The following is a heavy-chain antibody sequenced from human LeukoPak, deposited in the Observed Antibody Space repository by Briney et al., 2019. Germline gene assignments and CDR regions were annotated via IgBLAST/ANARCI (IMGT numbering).Heavy chain of an antibody. V-gene: IGHV3-21*01. CDR1: GFTFSSYS. D-gene: IGHD6-19*01. CDR2: ISSSSSYI. CDR3: ARWFTSGRGFFDY. J-gene: IGHJ4*02. Sequence: AGGALILSCAASGFTFSSYSMKWVRQAPGKGLEWGSSISSSSSYIYYADSVKGRFTNSRDNAKNSLYLQMNSLRDEDTAVYYCARWFTSGRGFFDYWGQGILVTVSS.